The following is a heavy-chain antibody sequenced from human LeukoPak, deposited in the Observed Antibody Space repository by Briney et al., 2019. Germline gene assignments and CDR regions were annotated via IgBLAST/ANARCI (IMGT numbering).Heavy chain of an antibody. Sequence: ASVKVSCKASGYTFTSYGISWVRQAPGQGLEWMGWISAYNGNTNYAQKLQGRVTMTTDTSTSTAYMELRSLRSDDTAVYYCARVRPPYYYDSSGYSLPDYWGQGTLVTVSS. CDR3: ARVRPPYYYDSSGYSLPDY. CDR2: ISAYNGNT. V-gene: IGHV1-18*01. D-gene: IGHD3-22*01. J-gene: IGHJ4*02. CDR1: GYTFTSYG.